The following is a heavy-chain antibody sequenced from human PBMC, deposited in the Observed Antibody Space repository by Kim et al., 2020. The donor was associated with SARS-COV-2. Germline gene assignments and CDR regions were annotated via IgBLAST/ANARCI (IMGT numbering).Heavy chain of an antibody. D-gene: IGHD3-10*01. CDR3: ARSTLLWFGELLRRWFDP. V-gene: IGHV4-34*01. J-gene: IGHJ5*02. CDR2: INHSGST. CDR1: GGSFSGYY. Sequence: SETLSLTCAVYGGSFSGYYWSWIRQPPGKGLEWIGEINHSGSTNYNPSLKSRVTISVDTSKNQFSLKLSSVTAADTAVYYCARSTLLWFGELLRRWFDPWGQGTLVTVSS.